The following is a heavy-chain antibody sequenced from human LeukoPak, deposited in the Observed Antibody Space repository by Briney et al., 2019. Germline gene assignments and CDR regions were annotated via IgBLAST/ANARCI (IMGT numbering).Heavy chain of an antibody. CDR2: ISYDGSNK. V-gene: IGHV3-30*18. CDR3: AKEGDNWNNNYYYMDV. Sequence: GGSLRLSCAASGFTFSTFWMHWVRQAPGKGLEWVAVISYDGSNKYYADPVKGRFTISRDNSKNTLYLQMNSLRAEDTAVYYCAKEGDNWNNNYYYMDVWGKGTTVTVSS. J-gene: IGHJ6*03. CDR1: GFTFSTFW. D-gene: IGHD1/OR15-1a*01.